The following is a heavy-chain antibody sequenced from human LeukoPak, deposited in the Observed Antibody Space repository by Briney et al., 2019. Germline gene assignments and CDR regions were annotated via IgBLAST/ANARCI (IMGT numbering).Heavy chain of an antibody. CDR2: VYYTVST. CDR1: GGSISSDAYY. Sequence: PSETLSLTCTVSGGSISSDAYYWAWVRQPPGKGLEWIGFVYYTVSTYYNPSLKSRLIMFVDTSKNQFSLKLSSVTAADTAVYYCATIETDNSGYHWFDPWGQGTLVTVSS. CDR3: ATIETDNSGYHWFDP. V-gene: IGHV4-39*01. D-gene: IGHD3-22*01. J-gene: IGHJ5*02.